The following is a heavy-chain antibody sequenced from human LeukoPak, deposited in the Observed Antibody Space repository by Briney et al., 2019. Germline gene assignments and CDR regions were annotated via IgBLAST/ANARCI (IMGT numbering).Heavy chain of an antibody. CDR2: ISGSSSYI. CDR1: GFTFSSYS. Sequence: GGSLRLSCAASGFTFSSYSMNWVRQAPGKGLEWVSSISGSSSYIYYAESVKGRFTISRDNAKNTLYLQMNSLRAEDTAVYYCARGARTYYYDSSGYKEFDYWGQGTLVTVSS. D-gene: IGHD3-22*01. CDR3: ARGARTYYYDSSGYKEFDY. V-gene: IGHV3-21*01. J-gene: IGHJ4*02.